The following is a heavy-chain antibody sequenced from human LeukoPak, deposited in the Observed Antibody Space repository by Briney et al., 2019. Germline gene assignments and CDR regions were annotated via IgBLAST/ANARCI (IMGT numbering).Heavy chain of an antibody. CDR3: ARGSGNEPFDY. V-gene: IGHV3-74*01. CDR1: GFTFSSHW. CDR2: INRDGSST. Sequence: GGSLRLSCAASGFTFSSHWIHWVRQAPGKGLVWVSGINRDGSSTSYADSVKGRFTISRDNAKNTLYLQMNSLRAEDTAVYYRARGSGNEPFDYWGQGTLVTVSS. D-gene: IGHD5-12*01. J-gene: IGHJ4*02.